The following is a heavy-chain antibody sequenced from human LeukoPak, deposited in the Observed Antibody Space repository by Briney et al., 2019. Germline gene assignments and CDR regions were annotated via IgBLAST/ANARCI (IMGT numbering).Heavy chain of an antibody. CDR3: AKDVTGQQWLVDY. CDR2: ISGSGGSA. J-gene: IGHJ4*02. D-gene: IGHD6-19*01. Sequence: GGSLRLSCAASGFTFSTHVMTWVRQAPGQGLEWVSGISGSGGSAYYADSVKGRFTISRDNSRNTLYLQMNSLRADDTAIYYCAKDVTGQQWLVDYWGQGTLVTVSS. CDR1: GFTFSTHV. V-gene: IGHV3-23*01.